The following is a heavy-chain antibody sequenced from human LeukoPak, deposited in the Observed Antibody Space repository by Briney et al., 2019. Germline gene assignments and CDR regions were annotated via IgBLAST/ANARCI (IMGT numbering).Heavy chain of an antibody. Sequence: ASVKVSCKASGYTFTSYYMHWVRQAPGKGLEWMGGFDPEDGETIYAQKFQGRVTMTEDTSTDTAYMELSSLRSEDTAVYYCASIAVAGFDYWGQGTLVTVSS. CDR2: FDPEDGET. J-gene: IGHJ4*02. CDR1: GYTFTSYY. V-gene: IGHV1-24*01. D-gene: IGHD6-19*01. CDR3: ASIAVAGFDY.